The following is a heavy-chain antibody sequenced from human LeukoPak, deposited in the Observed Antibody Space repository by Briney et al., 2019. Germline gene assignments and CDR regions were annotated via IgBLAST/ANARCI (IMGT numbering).Heavy chain of an antibody. CDR3: ARVGLGNRYYMDV. CDR1: GGSFSGYY. CDR2: INHSGST. J-gene: IGHJ6*03. Sequence: PSETLSLTCAVYGGSFSGYYWSWIRQPPGKGLEWIGEINHSGSTNYNPSLKSRVTISVDTSKNQFSLKLSSVTAADTAVYYCARVGLGNRYYMDVWGKGTTVTVSS. D-gene: IGHD7-27*01. V-gene: IGHV4-34*01.